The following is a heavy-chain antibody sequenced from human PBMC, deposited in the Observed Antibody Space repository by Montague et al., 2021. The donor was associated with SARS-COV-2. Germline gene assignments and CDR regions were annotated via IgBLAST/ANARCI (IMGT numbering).Heavy chain of an antibody. D-gene: IGHD5-12*01. Sequence: TLSLTCTVSGGSISSGSYYWSWIRQPAGKGLEWIVRIYTSGTTDYSFTLKSRVTISADTSKNQFSLNLTSVTAADTAFYYCARGHSGSWAHLDTWGQGTLVTVSS. V-gene: IGHV4-61*02. CDR3: ARGHSGSWAHLDT. CDR2: IYTSGTT. CDR1: GGSISSGSYY. J-gene: IGHJ5*02.